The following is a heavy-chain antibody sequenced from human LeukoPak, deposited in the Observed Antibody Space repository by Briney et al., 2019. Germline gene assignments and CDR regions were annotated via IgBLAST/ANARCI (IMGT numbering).Heavy chain of an antibody. CDR3: ARYYYDSSGSNWFDP. Sequence: ASVKVSCKASGYTLTGYYMHWVRQAPGQGLEWMGWINPNSGGTNYAQKFQGRVTMTRDTSISTAYMELSRLRSDDTAVYYCARYYYDSSGSNWFDPWGQGTLVTVSS. D-gene: IGHD3-22*01. J-gene: IGHJ5*02. CDR2: INPNSGGT. CDR1: GYTLTGYY. V-gene: IGHV1-2*02.